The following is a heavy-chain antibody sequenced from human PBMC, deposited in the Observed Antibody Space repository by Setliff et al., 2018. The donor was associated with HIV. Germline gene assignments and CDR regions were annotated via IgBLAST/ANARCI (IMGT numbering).Heavy chain of an antibody. Sequence: PGGSLRLSCAASGFAFNTYAMSWVRQAPGKGLEWVSVISGSGGSTFYADSVKGRFTISRDNSKNTLYLQMNGLRVEDTAVYYCAKDGISGGAYPPYYFDYLCPGTLVTVSS. CDR3: AKDGISGGAYPPYYFDY. CDR2: ISGSGGST. CDR1: GFAFNTYA. V-gene: IGHV3-23*01. J-gene: IGHJ4*01. D-gene: IGHD2-15*01.